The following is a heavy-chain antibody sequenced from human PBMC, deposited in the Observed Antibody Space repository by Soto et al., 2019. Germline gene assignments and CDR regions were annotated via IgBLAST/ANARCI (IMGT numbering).Heavy chain of an antibody. V-gene: IGHV3-48*01. CDR1: GFTFSSYS. Sequence: GGSLRLSCAASGFTFSSYSMNWVRQAPGKGLEWVSYISSSSSTIYYADSGKGRFTISRDNAKNSLYLQRNSLRAEDTDVYYCAREWGGKSVYGMDVWGQGTTVTVSS. D-gene: IGHD3-16*01. J-gene: IGHJ6*02. CDR3: AREWGGKSVYGMDV. CDR2: ISSSSSTI.